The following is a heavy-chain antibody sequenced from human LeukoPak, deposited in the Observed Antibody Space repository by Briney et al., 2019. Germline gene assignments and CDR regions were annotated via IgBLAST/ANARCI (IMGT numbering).Heavy chain of an antibody. CDR3: ARDPYYTNSFDY. CDR2: INPSGGGT. Sequence: GASVKVSCKASGYTFTGYYIHWLRQAPGQGLEWMGWINPSGGGTKYAQKFQSRVTVTGDTSINTAYLELSRLKSDDTAVYFCARDPYYTNSFDYWGQGTLVTVSS. D-gene: IGHD1-26*01. V-gene: IGHV1-2*02. CDR1: GYTFTGYY. J-gene: IGHJ4*02.